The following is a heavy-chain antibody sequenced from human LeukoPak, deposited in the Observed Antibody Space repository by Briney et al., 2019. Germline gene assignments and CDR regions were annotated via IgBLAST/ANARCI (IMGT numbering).Heavy chain of an antibody. CDR1: GFTFSNYA. V-gene: IGHV3-23*01. J-gene: IGHJ5*02. CDR2: IYGSGGGT. Sequence: PEGSLRLSCSASGFTFSNYAMTWVRQAPGKGLEWVSTIYGSGGGTYYADSVKGRFTISRDNSDSTLYLQMNSLRAEDTAVYYCAKDREYYYDGPRQFDPWGQGTLVTVSS. D-gene: IGHD3-22*01. CDR3: AKDREYYYDGPRQFDP.